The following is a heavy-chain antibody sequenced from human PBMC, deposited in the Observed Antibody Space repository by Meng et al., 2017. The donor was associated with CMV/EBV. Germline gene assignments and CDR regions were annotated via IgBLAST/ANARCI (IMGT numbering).Heavy chain of an antibody. CDR2: IKQDGSEK. Sequence: GGSLRLSCAASGFTFSSYWMSWVRQAPGKGLEWVANIKQDGSEKYYMDSVKGQFTISRDNAKNSLYLQMNSLKAEDTAVYYCARVVRYGFWSGFVYYVYYYGMDVWGQGTTVTVSS. CDR1: GFTFSSYW. D-gene: IGHD3-3*01. J-gene: IGHJ6*02. V-gene: IGHV3-7*01. CDR3: ARVVRYGFWSGFVYYVYYYGMDV.